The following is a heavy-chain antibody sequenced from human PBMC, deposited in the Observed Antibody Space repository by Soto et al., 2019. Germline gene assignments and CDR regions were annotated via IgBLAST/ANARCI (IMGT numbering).Heavy chain of an antibody. CDR2: ISGSGGST. D-gene: IGHD5-18*01. CDR3: AKGYDLSGYSRMDV. V-gene: IGHV3-23*01. J-gene: IGHJ6*02. CDR1: GFTFNSYA. Sequence: EAQLLESGGGLEHPGGSLRLSCTASGFTFNSYAMSWVRQAPGKGLEWVSGISGSGGSTYYADSVKGRFTISRDNSKNTLYLQMNSLRAEDTAVYYCAKGYDLSGYSRMDVWGQGTTVTVSS.